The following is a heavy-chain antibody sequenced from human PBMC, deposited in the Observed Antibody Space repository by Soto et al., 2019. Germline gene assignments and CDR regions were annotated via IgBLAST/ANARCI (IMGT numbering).Heavy chain of an antibody. CDR2: IIPVFRSA. D-gene: IGHD2-21*02. Sequence: VQLVQSGAEVKKTGSSVKVSCKASGGPFNKFAFSWVRQAPGQGLEWMGAIIPVFRSANYAQRFRGRITITADEYTSTVYLYLTDLRSDDTAVYYCARRYCASDNCPLFYYFVDLWGLGTTVTVSS. CDR1: GGPFNKFA. V-gene: IGHV1-69*01. CDR3: ARRYCASDNCPLFYYFVDL. J-gene: IGHJ6*02.